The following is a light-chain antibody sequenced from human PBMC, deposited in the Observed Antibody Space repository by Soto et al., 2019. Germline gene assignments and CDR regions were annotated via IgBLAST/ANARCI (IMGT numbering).Light chain of an antibody. V-gene: IGKV3-20*01. CDR3: QQYGTSPRWT. CDR1: QNIGTY. Sequence: IVLTQSPGTLSLSRGERATLSFSASQNIGTYLAWYQHKPGQTHSVLIFGASTRANGVPDRFSGSGSGTDFTLTISRLDPADFAVYYCQQYGTSPRWTFGQGTKVDIK. CDR2: GAS. J-gene: IGKJ1*01.